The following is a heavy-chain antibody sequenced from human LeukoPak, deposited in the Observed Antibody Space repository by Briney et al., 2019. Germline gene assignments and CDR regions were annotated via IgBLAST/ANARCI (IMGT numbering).Heavy chain of an antibody. J-gene: IGHJ6*02. D-gene: IGHD4-17*01. Sequence: ASVKGSCKASGYTFLGHHMHWVRQAAGQGLEWMGMINPSGGGTNYAQKFQGRVTMTRDTSTSTVYMELSSLRSEDTAVYYCARDGDDFGDYVEYNYYGLDVWGQGTTVTVSS. CDR1: GYTFLGHH. V-gene: IGHV1-46*01. CDR2: INPSGGGT. CDR3: ARDGDDFGDYVEYNYYGLDV.